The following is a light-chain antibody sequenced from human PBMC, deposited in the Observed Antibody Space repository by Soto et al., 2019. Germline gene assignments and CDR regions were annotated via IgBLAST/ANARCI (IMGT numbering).Light chain of an antibody. Sequence: AIRMTQSPSSFSASTGDRVTITCRASQGIRSYLAWYQQKPGNVPKLLIYAASTLQSGVPSRFSGSGSGTDFTLTISCLQSEDFATYYCQQYYSYPLFTFGRGTKVDIK. J-gene: IGKJ3*01. CDR3: QQYYSYPLFT. CDR1: QGIRSY. CDR2: AAS. V-gene: IGKV1-8*01.